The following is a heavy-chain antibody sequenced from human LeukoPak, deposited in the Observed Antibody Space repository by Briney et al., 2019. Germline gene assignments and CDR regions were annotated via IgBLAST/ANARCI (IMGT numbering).Heavy chain of an antibody. V-gene: IGHV1-58*02. CDR2: IVVGSGNT. D-gene: IGHD1-1*01. CDR1: GFTFTSSA. CDR3: ARDLGWNDPYYFDY. Sequence: GTSVKVSCKASGFTFTSSAMQWVRQARGQRLEWIGWIVVGSGNTNYAQKLQGRVTMTTDTSTSTAYMELTSLRSDDTAVYYCARDLGWNDPYYFDYWGQGTLVTVSS. J-gene: IGHJ4*02.